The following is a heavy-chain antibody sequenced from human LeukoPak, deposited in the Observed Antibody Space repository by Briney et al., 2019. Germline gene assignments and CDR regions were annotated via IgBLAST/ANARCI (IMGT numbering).Heavy chain of an antibody. Sequence: SETLSLTCTVSGGSISSSSYYWGWIRQPPGKGLEWIGSIYYSGSTYYNPSLKSRVTISLDTSKNQFSLKLSSVTAADTAVYYCARGRILTGYYRVVGVFDPWGQGTLVTVSS. CDR3: ARGRILTGYYRVVGVFDP. J-gene: IGHJ5*02. D-gene: IGHD3-9*01. CDR2: IYYSGST. CDR1: GGSISSSSYY. V-gene: IGHV4-39*07.